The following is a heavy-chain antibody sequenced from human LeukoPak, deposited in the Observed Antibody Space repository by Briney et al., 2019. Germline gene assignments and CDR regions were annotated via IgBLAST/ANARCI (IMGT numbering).Heavy chain of an antibody. CDR1: GFTVSGNY. CDR3: SRAISTNWSYYDY. V-gene: IGHV3-66*01. Sequence: GGSLRLSCAASGFTVSGNYMSWVRHAPGKGLEWVSVIYSSGSTCYTDSVKGRITISRDNSKNPLYLQKNTLRAEDTAVYYCSRAISTNWSYYDYWGQGTLVTVSS. CDR2: IYSSGST. J-gene: IGHJ4*02. D-gene: IGHD1-1*01.